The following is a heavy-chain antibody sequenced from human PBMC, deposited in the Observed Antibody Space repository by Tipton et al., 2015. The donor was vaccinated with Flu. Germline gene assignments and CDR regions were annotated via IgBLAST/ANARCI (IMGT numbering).Heavy chain of an antibody. J-gene: IGHJ6*02. D-gene: IGHD1-7*01. V-gene: IGHV4-59*01. CDR2: SYYSGNT. CDR1: GGSISSYY. CDR3: ARHRTTDPNYYNGMDV. Sequence: TLSLTCSVSGGSISSYYWSWIRQPPGKGLEWIGYSYYSGNTNYNPSLKSRVAMSVDTSREHFSLKLSSVTAADTAVYYCARHRTTDPNYYNGMDVWGQGTTVTVSS.